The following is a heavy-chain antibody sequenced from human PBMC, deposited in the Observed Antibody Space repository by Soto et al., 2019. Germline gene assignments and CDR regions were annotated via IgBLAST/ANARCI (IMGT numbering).Heavy chain of an antibody. V-gene: IGHV4-39*01. J-gene: IGHJ4*02. CDR3: ARLAGLATISYYFDF. Sequence: SETLSLTCSVSDDSINSDKYYWGWIRQPPGKGLEWIGSIYYRGNAYYNPSLQTRVTISLDKSRSQFSLKLNSVTAADSAVYFCARLAGLATISYYFDFWGPGVLVTVSS. D-gene: IGHD3-9*01. CDR1: DDSINSDKYY. CDR2: IYYRGNA.